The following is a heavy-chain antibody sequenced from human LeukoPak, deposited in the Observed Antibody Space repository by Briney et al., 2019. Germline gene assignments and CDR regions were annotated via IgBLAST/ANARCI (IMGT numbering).Heavy chain of an antibody. Sequence: GESLKISCKASGYSFSIYWIGWVRQMPGKGLEWMGIIYPADADTIYSPSFQGQVIISADNSISTAYQQWSSLKASDTAMYYCARLVGIRGGGSQVDWFDPWGQGTLVTVSS. CDR1: GYSFSIYW. J-gene: IGHJ5*02. CDR2: IYPADADT. CDR3: ARLVGIRGGGSQVDWFDP. D-gene: IGHD2-15*01. V-gene: IGHV5-51*01.